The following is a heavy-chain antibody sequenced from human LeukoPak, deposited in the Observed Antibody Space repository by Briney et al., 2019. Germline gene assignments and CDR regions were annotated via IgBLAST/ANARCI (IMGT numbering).Heavy chain of an antibody. CDR3: AAHWSSSGWADY. D-gene: IGHD6-19*01. J-gene: IGHJ4*01. CDR1: GFGFSDYA. V-gene: IGHV3-49*04. CDR2: IRGKAYGETT. Sequence: LGRSLRLSCSVSGFGFSDYAMNWVRQAPGKGLEWVAFIRGKAYGETTDYAASVKGRFSISRDEFDAIAYLQMNSLKTEDTAVYYCAAHWSSSGWADYWGQGTLVTVSS.